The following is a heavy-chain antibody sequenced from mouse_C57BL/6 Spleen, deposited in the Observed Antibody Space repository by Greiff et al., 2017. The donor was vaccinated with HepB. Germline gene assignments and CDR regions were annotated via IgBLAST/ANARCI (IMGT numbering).Heavy chain of an antibody. J-gene: IGHJ4*01. CDR1: GFSLTSYG. CDR3: AKTEYYAMDY. CDR2: IWRGGST. Sequence: QVQLQQSGPGLVQPSQSLSITCTASGFSLTSYGVHWVRQSPGKGLEWLGVIWRGGSTNYKATFMSRLSITKDNTKSQVFFKMNSLQADDTAIYYCAKTEYYAMDYWGQGTSVTVSS. V-gene: IGHV2-5*01.